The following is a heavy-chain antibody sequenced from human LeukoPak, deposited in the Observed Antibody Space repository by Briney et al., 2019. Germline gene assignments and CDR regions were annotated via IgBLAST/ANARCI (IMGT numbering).Heavy chain of an antibody. CDR1: EYSFTSYW. J-gene: IGHJ4*02. D-gene: IGHD5-24*01. CDR3: ARLDGYNPSTYYFDY. CDR2: IYPGDSDT. Sequence: GESLKISCKGSEYSFTSYWIGWVRQMPGKGLEWMGIIYPGDSDTRYSPSFQGQVTISADKSISTAYLQWSSLKASDTAMYYCARLDGYNPSTYYFDYWGQGTLVTVSS. V-gene: IGHV5-51*01.